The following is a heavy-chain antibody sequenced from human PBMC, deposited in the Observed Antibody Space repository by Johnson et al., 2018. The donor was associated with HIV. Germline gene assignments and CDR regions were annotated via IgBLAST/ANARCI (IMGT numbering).Heavy chain of an antibody. D-gene: IGHD3-10*01. J-gene: IGHJ3*02. CDR2: ISYDGSNK. V-gene: IGHV3-30*03. CDR1: GFTFSSYG. Sequence: QVQLVESGGGLVQPGGSLRLSCAASGFTFSSYGMHWVRQAPGKGLEWVAVISYDGSNKYYADSVKGRFTISRDNSKNTLYLQMNSLRAEDTAVYYCARKGLVWFGWAFDIWGQGTMVTVSP. CDR3: ARKGLVWFGWAFDI.